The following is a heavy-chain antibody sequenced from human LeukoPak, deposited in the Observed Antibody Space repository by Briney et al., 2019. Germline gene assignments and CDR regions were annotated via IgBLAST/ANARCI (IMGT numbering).Heavy chain of an antibody. V-gene: IGHV3-66*02. J-gene: IGHJ4*02. CDR1: GFTVSSNY. CDR3: AREPLGIPPFGY. CDR2: IYSGGST. D-gene: IGHD1-14*01. Sequence: GGSLRLSCAASGFTVSSNYMSWVRQAPGKGLEWVSVIYSGGSTYYADSVKGRFTNSRDNSKNTLYLQMNSLRAEDTAVYYCAREPLGIPPFGYWGQGTLVTVSS.